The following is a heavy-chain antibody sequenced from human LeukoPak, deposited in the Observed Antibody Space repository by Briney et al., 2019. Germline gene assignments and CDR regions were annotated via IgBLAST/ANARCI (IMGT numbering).Heavy chain of an antibody. D-gene: IGHD6-13*01. CDR1: GFTFSSYE. Sequence: GGSLRLSCAASGFTFSSYEMNWVRQAPGKGLEWVSYISSSGSTIYYADSVKGRFTISRDNAKNSLYLQMNSLRAEDTAVYYCARGGPLRSLSDYWGQGTLVTVSS. CDR2: ISSSGSTI. J-gene: IGHJ4*02. V-gene: IGHV3-48*03. CDR3: ARGGPLRSLSDY.